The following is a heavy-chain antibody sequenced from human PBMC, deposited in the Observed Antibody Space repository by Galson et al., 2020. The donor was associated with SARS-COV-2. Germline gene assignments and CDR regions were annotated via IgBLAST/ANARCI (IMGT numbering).Heavy chain of an antibody. D-gene: IGHD5-12*01. CDR3: ARDPGYSGYDYYYYYGMDG. Sequence: GGSLRLSCAASGFTFSSYAMHWVRQAPGKGLEWVAVISYDGSNKYYADSVKGRFTISRDNSKNTLYLQMNSLRAEDTAVYYCARDPGYSGYDYYYYYGMDGWGQGTTVTVSS. CDR2: ISYDGSNK. CDR1: GFTFSSYA. V-gene: IGHV3-30-3*01. J-gene: IGHJ6*02.